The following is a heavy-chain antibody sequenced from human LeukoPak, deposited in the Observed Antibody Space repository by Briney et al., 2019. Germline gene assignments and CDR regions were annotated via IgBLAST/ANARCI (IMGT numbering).Heavy chain of an antibody. CDR2: INPNSGGT. V-gene: IGHV1-2*04. D-gene: IGHD6-19*01. J-gene: IGHJ6*02. CDR3: AGIIAVAGSFAVRAYYYYGMDV. Sequence: ASVKVSCKASGYTFTGYYMHWVRQAPGQGLEWMGWINPNSGGTNYAQKFQGWVTMTRDTSISTAYMELSRLRSDDTAVYYCAGIIAVAGSFAVRAYYYYGMDVWGQGTTVTVSS. CDR1: GYTFTGYY.